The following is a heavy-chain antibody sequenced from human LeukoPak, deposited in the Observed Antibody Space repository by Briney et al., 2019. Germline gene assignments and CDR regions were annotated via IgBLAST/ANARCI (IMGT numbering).Heavy chain of an antibody. CDR1: GYNFTSYW. Sequence: GESLKISCKGSGYNFTSYWIGWVRQMPGKGLEWMGIIYPGDSDTRYSPSFQGQVTFSADKSISTAYLQWSSLKASDTAMYYCARTLRLAALDAFDIWGQGTMVTVSS. J-gene: IGHJ3*02. V-gene: IGHV5-51*01. CDR3: ARTLRLAALDAFDI. CDR2: IYPGDSDT. D-gene: IGHD6-19*01.